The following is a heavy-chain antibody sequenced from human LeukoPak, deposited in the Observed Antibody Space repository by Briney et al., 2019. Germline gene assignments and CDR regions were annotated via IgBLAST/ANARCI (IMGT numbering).Heavy chain of an antibody. Sequence: PSQTLSLTCAVYGGSFSGYYWSWIRQPPGKGLEWIGEINHSGSTNYNQSLKSRVTISVDTSKNQFSLKLSSVTAADTAVYYCASQESSTSYYFDYWGQGELVTVSS. CDR3: ASQESSTSYYFDY. D-gene: IGHD2-2*01. CDR2: INHSGST. CDR1: GGSFSGYY. J-gene: IGHJ4*02. V-gene: IGHV4-34*01.